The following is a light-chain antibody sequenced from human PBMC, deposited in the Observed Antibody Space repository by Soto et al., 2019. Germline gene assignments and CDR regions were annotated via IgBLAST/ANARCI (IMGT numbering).Light chain of an antibody. J-gene: IGLJ1*01. CDR3: QVRDSTSDYV. CDR1: DIGSKS. V-gene: IGLV3-21*02. Sequence: SYELTQPPSVSVPPGRTARITCGGNDIGSKSVHWYQQKPGQAPVLVVYDDSDRPSGIPERFSGSNSRNTATLTISRVEGGDEADYYCQVRDSTSDYVFGTGTKVTVL. CDR2: DDS.